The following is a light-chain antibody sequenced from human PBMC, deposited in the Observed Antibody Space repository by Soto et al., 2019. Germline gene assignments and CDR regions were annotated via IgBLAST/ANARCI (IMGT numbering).Light chain of an antibody. Sequence: QSVLTQPPSVSEAPGQRVTISCTGSSSNIGGGYDVHWFQQLPGTAPKLLFYGKNNRPSGVPDRFSGSTSGTSASLAITGLQTEDEADYYCQSYAGSNTYVFGSGTKVTVL. CDR3: QSYAGSNTYV. CDR2: GKN. V-gene: IGLV1-40*01. CDR1: SSNIGGGYD. J-gene: IGLJ1*01.